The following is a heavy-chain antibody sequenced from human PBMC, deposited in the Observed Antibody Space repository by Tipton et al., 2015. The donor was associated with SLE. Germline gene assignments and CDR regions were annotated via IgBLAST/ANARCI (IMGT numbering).Heavy chain of an antibody. D-gene: IGHD5-12*01. V-gene: IGHV3-74*01. J-gene: IGHJ6*02. CDR3: AKDIVATTPIYGMDV. Sequence: GSLRLSCAASGFSVSSFWMHWVRQAPGQGLVWVSRINREGTYTNHADSVKGRFTTSRDNAKNTLHLQMNSLRAEDTAVYYCAKDIVATTPIYGMDVWGQGTTVTVSS. CDR1: GFSVSSFW. CDR2: INREGTYT.